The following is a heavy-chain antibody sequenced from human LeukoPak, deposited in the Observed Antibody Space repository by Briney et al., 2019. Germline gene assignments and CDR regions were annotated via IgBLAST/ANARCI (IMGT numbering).Heavy chain of an antibody. CDR3: AKARTDMFSLSWFDY. J-gene: IGHJ4*02. CDR2: INSDGTFT. CDR1: GFTFSSYW. Sequence: PGGSLRLSCAASGFTFSSYWMHWVRQAPGKGLVWVSRINSDGTFTSYADSVKGRFTISRDNAKNTLYLQMNSLRVEDTAVYYCAKARTDMFSLSWFDYWGQGTLVTVSS. V-gene: IGHV3-74*01. D-gene: IGHD3-10*02.